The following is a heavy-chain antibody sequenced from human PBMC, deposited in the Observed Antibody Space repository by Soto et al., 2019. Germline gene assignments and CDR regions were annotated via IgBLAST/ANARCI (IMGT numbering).Heavy chain of an antibody. J-gene: IGHJ5*01. CDR1: GFTFRDYC. Sequence: PGGSLRLSCAASGFTFRDYCLNWVRQAPGKGLEWVANIKHDGNEQYYVDSVKGRFTISRDNAKNSLYLQMNSLRAEDAAVYYCTRDDEVFFYSWGQGTLVTVSS. V-gene: IGHV3-7*03. CDR2: IKHDGNEQ. CDR3: TRDDEVFFYS.